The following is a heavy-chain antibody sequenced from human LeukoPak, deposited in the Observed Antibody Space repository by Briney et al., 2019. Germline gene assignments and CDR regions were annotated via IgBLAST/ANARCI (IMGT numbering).Heavy chain of an antibody. CDR1: GFTFSSYG. CDR3: ARDRATGYSSSWSPPHYYMDV. D-gene: IGHD6-13*01. Sequence: GGSLRLSCAASGFTFSSYGMYWVRQAPGKGLEWVSYISSSGSTIYYADSVKGRFTISRDNAKNSLYLQMNSLRAEDTAVYYCARDRATGYSSSWSPPHYYMDVWGKGTTVTVSS. V-gene: IGHV3-48*03. J-gene: IGHJ6*03. CDR2: ISSSGSTI.